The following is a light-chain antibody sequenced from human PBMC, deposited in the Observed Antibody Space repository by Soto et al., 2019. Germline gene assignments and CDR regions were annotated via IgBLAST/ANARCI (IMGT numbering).Light chain of an antibody. V-gene: IGKV3-20*01. CDR3: QQYGSSPSP. CDR2: GAS. CDR1: QSVSSSY. J-gene: IGKJ1*01. Sequence: EIVLTQSPGTLSLSPGERATLSCRASQSVSSSYLAWYQQKPGQAPRLLIYGASSRATGIPDRFSGSGSGTDFTLTISRLEPEDFAVYYCQQYGSSPSPFGQGTKVESK.